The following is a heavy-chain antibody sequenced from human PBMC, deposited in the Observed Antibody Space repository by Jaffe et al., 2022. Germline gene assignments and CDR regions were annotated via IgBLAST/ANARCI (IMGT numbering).Heavy chain of an antibody. V-gene: IGHV6-1*01. J-gene: IGHJ4*02. CDR3: ASHYEFVLVGRAAEYYFDY. CDR1: GDSVSSNSAA. D-gene: IGHD1-26*01. Sequence: QVQLQQSGPGLVKPSQTLSLTCAISGDSVSSNSAAWNWIRQSPSRGLEWLGRTYYRSKWYNDYAVSVKSRITINPDTSKNQFSLQLNSVTPEDTAVYYCASHYEFVLVGRAAEYYFDYWGQGTLVTVSS. CDR2: TYYRSKWYN.